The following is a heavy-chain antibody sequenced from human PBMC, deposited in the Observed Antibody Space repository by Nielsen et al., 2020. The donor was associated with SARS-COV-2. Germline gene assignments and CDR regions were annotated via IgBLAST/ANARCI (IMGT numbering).Heavy chain of an antibody. D-gene: IGHD3-22*01. J-gene: IGHJ4*02. Sequence: GGSLRLSCAASGFTFDEYGMSWVRQAPGKGMEWVAGINWNGGSTGYADSVKGRFTISRDNAKNSLYLQMNSLRAEDTALYHCARVYYDSSGYLNYFDYWGQGTLVTVSS. CDR1: GFTFDEYG. CDR2: INWNGGST. V-gene: IGHV3-20*01. CDR3: ARVYYDSSGYLNYFDY.